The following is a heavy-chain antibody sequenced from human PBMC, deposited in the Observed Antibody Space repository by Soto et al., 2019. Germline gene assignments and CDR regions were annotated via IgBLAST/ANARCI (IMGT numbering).Heavy chain of an antibody. CDR3: AREENTSGYRFDL. Sequence: PGGSLRLSCAASGFTFSSYEMNWVRQAPGKGLEWVSYISSSGSTIYYADSVKGRFTISKDNAKNSLSLQMNSLRAEDTAVYYCAREENTSGYRFDLWGKGTLVTVSS. J-gene: IGHJ4*02. D-gene: IGHD3-22*01. CDR1: GFTFSSYE. V-gene: IGHV3-48*03. CDR2: ISSSGSTI.